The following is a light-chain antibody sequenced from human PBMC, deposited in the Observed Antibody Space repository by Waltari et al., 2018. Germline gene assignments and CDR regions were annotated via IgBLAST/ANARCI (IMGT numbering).Light chain of an antibody. CDR1: SPRNRY. J-gene: IGLJ3*02. V-gene: IGLV3-19*01. CDR2: DKE. Sequence: SSELTQDPAVSVALGQTVRITCQGDSPRNRYASWHQQKPGQAPILVIYDKENRPSGIPDRFSGSSSGNTASLTITGAQAGDEAVYYCNSRDTSGDHVLFGGGTKLTVL. CDR3: NSRDTSGDHVL.